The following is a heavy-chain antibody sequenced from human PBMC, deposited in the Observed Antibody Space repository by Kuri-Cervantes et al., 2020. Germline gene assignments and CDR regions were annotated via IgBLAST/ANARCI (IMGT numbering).Heavy chain of an antibody. CDR2: ISWNSGSI. CDR1: GFTFDDYA. Sequence: SLKISCAASGFTFDDYAMHWVRQAPGKGLEWVSGISWNSGSIGYADSVKGRFTISRDNAKNSLYLQMNSLRAEGTALYYCAKDRSFKGVTVTTLFDYWGQGTLVTVSS. CDR3: AKDRSFKGVTVTTLFDY. V-gene: IGHV3-9*01. J-gene: IGHJ4*02. D-gene: IGHD4-17*01.